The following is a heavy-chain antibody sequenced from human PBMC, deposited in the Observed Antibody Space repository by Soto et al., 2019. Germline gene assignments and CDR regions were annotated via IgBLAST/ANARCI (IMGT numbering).Heavy chain of an antibody. CDR3: ARDHYHNDAFDI. D-gene: IGHD2-2*01. Sequence: QVQLVESGGGVVQPGRSLRLSCAASGFTFSSYGMHWVRQAPGKGLEWVAVIWYDGSNKYYADSVKGRFTISRDNSKNTLYLQMNSLRAEDTAVYYCARDHYHNDAFDIWGQGTMVTVSS. J-gene: IGHJ3*02. CDR1: GFTFSSYG. CDR2: IWYDGSNK. V-gene: IGHV3-33*01.